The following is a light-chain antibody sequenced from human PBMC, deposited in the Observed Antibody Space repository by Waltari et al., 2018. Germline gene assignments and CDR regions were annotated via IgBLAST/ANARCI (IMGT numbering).Light chain of an antibody. J-gene: IGKJ2*01. CDR2: GAS. CDR3: QQYGSSPAT. V-gene: IGKV3-20*01. CDR1: QSVTSSY. Sequence: EIVLTQSPGTLSFSPGERATLSCWASQSVTSSYLAWYQQKPGQAPRLLIYGASSRAAGIPDRFSGSGSGTDFTLTISRLEPEDFAVYYCQQYGSSPATFGQGTKLEIK.